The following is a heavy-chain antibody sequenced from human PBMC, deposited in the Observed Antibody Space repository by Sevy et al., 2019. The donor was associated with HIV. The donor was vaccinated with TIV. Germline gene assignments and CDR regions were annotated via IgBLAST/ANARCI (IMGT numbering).Heavy chain of an antibody. CDR3: ARMDIAVAGSYPLDY. CDR2: IYYSGSN. J-gene: IGHJ4*02. CDR1: GGSISSSSYY. V-gene: IGHV4-39*01. D-gene: IGHD6-19*01. Sequence: SETLSLMCTVSGGSISSSSYYWGWIRQPPGKGLEWIGSIYYSGSNNYNPSLQSRVTISVDTSKNQFSLKLNSVTAADTTVYYCARMDIAVAGSYPLDYWGQGTLVTVSS.